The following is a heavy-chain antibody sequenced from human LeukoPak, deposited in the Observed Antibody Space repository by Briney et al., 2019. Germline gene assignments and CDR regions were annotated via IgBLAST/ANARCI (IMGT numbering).Heavy chain of an antibody. CDR3: ARTFSSSWTRATGYYYYGMDV. V-gene: IGHV4-59*01. D-gene: IGHD6-13*01. CDR1: GGSINSYY. J-gene: IGHJ6*02. CDR2: IYYSGST. Sequence: SETLSLTCTVSGGSINSYYWSWIRQPPGKGLEWIGYIYYSGSTNYNPSLKSRVIISVDTSKNQFSLKLSSVTAADTAVYYCARTFSSSWTRATGYYYYGMDVWGQGTTVTVSS.